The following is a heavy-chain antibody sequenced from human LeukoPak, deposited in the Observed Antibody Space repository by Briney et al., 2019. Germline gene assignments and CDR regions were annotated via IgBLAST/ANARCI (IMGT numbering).Heavy chain of an antibody. Sequence: SETLSLTCTVSGDSISTSNSYWGWIRQPPGKGLEWIGSIYYSGNTYYNASLKSRVTISVDTSKNQFSLKLTSVTAADTAVYYCARGTYYYDSSGYYYGIWGQGTMVTVSS. CDR2: IYYSGNT. CDR1: GDSISTSNSY. V-gene: IGHV4-39*01. D-gene: IGHD3-22*01. J-gene: IGHJ3*02. CDR3: ARGTYYYDSSGYYYGI.